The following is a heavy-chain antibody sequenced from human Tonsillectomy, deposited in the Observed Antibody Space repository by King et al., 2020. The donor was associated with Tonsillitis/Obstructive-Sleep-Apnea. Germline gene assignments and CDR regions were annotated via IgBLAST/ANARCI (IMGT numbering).Heavy chain of an antibody. Sequence: VQLVESGGGLVKPGGSLGLSCAASGFTFSDYYMTWIRQAPGKGLEWVSYISSSGTTIYYADSLKGRFTISRDNAKNSLYLQRNSLRAEYTTVYYCAGGYHYYFYYYRDVWGKGTAVTVSS. CDR3: AGGYHYYFYYYRDV. J-gene: IGHJ6*03. CDR2: ISSSGTTI. V-gene: IGHV3-11*01. CDR1: GFTFSDYY. D-gene: IGHD5-12*01.